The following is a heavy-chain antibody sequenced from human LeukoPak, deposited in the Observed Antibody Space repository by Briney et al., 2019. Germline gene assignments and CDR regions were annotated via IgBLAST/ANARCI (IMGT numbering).Heavy chain of an antibody. CDR3: ARVRGSGSSWYEYYYYYYGMDV. J-gene: IGHJ6*02. CDR2: ISSSSSYI. Sequence: GGSLRLSCAASGFTFSSYAMSWVRQAPGEGLEWVSSISSSSSYIYYADSVKGRFTISRDNAKNSLYLQMDSLRAEDTAVYYCARVRGSGSSWYEYYYYYYGMDVWGQGTTVTVSS. D-gene: IGHD6-13*01. CDR1: GFTFSSYA. V-gene: IGHV3-21*01.